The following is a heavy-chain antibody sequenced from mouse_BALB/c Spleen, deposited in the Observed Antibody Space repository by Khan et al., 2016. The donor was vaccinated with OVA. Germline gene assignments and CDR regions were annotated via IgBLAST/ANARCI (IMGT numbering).Heavy chain of an antibody. D-gene: IGHD1-2*01. CDR3: ARRNYFGYTFAY. Sequence: QVQLKESGAELARPGASVKLSCTASGYTFTDYYINWVKQRTGQGLEWIGEISPGSGDTYYNERFMGKATLTADKSSSTAYMQLSSLTSEASAGYFCARRNYFGYTFAYWGQGTLVTVSA. J-gene: IGHJ3*01. V-gene: IGHV1-77*01. CDR2: ISPGSGDT. CDR1: GYTFTDYY.